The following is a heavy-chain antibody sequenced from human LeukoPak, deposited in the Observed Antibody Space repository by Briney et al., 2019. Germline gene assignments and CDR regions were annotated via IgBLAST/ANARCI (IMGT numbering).Heavy chain of an antibody. Sequence: PGGSLRLSCTASGFAFDEHGMSWVRQVPGKGLEWVSGINWSGGSTGYADPLRGRFAISRDNAKNSLYLQMDSLRAEDTALYYCARAPITSPFYFDYWGQGTLVTVSS. CDR1: GFAFDEHG. CDR3: ARAPITSPFYFDY. CDR2: INWSGGST. J-gene: IGHJ4*02. V-gene: IGHV3-20*04. D-gene: IGHD2-2*01.